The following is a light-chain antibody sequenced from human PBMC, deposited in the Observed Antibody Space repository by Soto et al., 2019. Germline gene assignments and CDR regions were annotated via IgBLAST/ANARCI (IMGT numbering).Light chain of an antibody. Sequence: EIVFTQSPCTLSLSPRERATLSCRASQSVSSSYLAWYQQKPGQAPRLLIYGASSRATGIPDRFSGSGSGTDFTLTISSLEPEDSAVYYCQQRHMWPITFGQGTRLEIK. CDR2: GAS. CDR3: QQRHMWPIT. CDR1: QSVSSSY. J-gene: IGKJ5*01. V-gene: IGKV3D-20*02.